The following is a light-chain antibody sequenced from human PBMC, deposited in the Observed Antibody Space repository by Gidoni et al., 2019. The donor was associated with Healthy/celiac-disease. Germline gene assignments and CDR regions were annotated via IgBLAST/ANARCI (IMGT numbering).Light chain of an antibody. CDR3: QQYYSTLWT. J-gene: IGKJ1*01. CDR2: WAS. V-gene: IGKV4-1*01. CDR1: QSVLYSSNNKNY. Sequence: DIVMTQSPDSLAVSLGERATINCKSSQSVLYSSNNKNYLAWYQQKPGQPPKVLIYWASTRESGVPDRFSDSGSGTDFTLTISSLQAEDVAVYYCQQYYSTLWTFGQGTKVEIK.